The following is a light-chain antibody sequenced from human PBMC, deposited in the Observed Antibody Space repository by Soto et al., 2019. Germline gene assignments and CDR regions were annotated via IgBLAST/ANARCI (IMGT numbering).Light chain of an antibody. J-gene: IGLJ2*01. CDR3: SSYAGSYIDVV. CDR1: SRDVGGYPY. CDR2: GVN. Sequence: QSALTQPPSASGSPGQSVTISCTGTSRDVGGYPYVSWYQQFPGKAPKLIIYGVNSRPSGVPDRFSGSKSGNTASLTVSGLQAEDEADYYCSSYAGSYIDVVFGGGTQLTVL. V-gene: IGLV2-8*01.